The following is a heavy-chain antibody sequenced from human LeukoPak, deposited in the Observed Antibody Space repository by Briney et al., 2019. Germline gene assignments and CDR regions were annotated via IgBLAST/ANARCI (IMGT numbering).Heavy chain of an antibody. J-gene: IGHJ4*02. CDR1: GFTVSSNC. Sequence: PGGSLRLSCAATGFTVSSNCMNWVRQAPGKGLEWVSVIYSTRTTYYADSVKGRFTISRDNSKNTLYLQMNSLRAEDTAVYYCAKIPYWGQGTLVTVSS. CDR2: IYSTRTT. V-gene: IGHV3-53*01. CDR3: AKIPY.